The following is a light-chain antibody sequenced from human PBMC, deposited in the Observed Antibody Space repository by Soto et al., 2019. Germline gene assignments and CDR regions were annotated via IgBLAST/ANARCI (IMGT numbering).Light chain of an antibody. CDR3: QKYNSYSWT. V-gene: IGKV1-5*01. CDR2: DAS. J-gene: IGKJ1*01. CDR1: QSIRSW. Sequence: DIQIPQSPSTLSASVVDRVPITCRASQSIRSWLVWYQQKPGKAPKLLTYDASSLESGVPSRFSGSGSGTEFTLTISSLQPDDFATYYCQKYNSYSWTFGQGTKVDIK.